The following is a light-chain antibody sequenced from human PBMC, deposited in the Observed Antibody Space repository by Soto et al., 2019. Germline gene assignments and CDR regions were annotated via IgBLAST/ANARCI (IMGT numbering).Light chain of an antibody. J-gene: IGKJ5*01. V-gene: IGKV3-20*01. CDR3: QHFGGTTFT. CDR2: GAS. CDR1: QSVSSN. Sequence: EIVMTQSPVTLSVSPGERVTLSCRASQSVSSNLAWYQHKPGQAPRLLIHGASSRVTGIPDRFSGSGSGTHFTLTISRLEPGDFAVYYCQHFGGTTFTFGQGTRLEIK.